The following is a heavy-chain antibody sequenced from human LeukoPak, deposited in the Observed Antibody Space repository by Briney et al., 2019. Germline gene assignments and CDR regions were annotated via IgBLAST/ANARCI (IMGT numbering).Heavy chain of an antibody. D-gene: IGHD5-12*01. CDR1: GGSISSGGYY. CDR3: ARDRGLYSGYEIDY. CDR2: IYYSGST. J-gene: IGHJ4*02. V-gene: IGHV4-31*03. Sequence: PSETLSLTCTVSGGSISSGGYYWSWLRQHPGTGLEWIGYIYYSGSTYYNPSLKSRVTISVDTSKNQFSLKLSSVTAADTAVYYCARDRGLYSGYEIDYWGQGTLVTVSS.